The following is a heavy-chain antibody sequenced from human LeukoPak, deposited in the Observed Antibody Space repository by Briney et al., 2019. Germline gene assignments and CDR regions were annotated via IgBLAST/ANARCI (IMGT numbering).Heavy chain of an antibody. Sequence: GGSLRLSCAASGFTFSTYSMNWVRQAPGKGLEWVSSISRSSSRIYFADSVKGRFTISRDNAKNSLYLQVNSLRTEDTAVYYCARDRCSGGACYSFDFWGQGTLVTVSS. J-gene: IGHJ4*02. V-gene: IGHV3-21*06. CDR3: ARDRCSGGACYSFDF. CDR1: GFTFSTYS. D-gene: IGHD2-15*01. CDR2: ISRSSSRI.